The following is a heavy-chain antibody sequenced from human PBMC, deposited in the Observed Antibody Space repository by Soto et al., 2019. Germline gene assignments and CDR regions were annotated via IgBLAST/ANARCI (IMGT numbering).Heavy chain of an antibody. J-gene: IGHJ5*02. Sequence: PSETLSLTCAVYVGSFSGYYWSWIRQPPGKGLEWIGEINHSGSTNYNPSLKSRVTISVDTSKNQFSLKLSSVTAADTAVYYCARGKRVRSSGWYWFDPWGQGTLVTVSS. CDR2: INHSGST. V-gene: IGHV4-34*01. CDR3: ARGKRVRSSGWYWFDP. D-gene: IGHD6-19*01. CDR1: VGSFSGYY.